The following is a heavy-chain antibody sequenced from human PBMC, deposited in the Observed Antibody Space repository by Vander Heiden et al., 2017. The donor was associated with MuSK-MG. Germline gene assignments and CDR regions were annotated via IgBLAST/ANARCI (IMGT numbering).Heavy chain of an antibody. J-gene: IGHJ4*02. CDR1: GFTFSSYW. CDR3: ARDKYYDCWSGFYGLDY. V-gene: IGHV3-7*01. Sequence: EVQLVESGGGLVQPVGSLRLPCSASGFTFSSYWMSWVRQAPGKGLVWGANIKQDGSEKYYVDSVKGRVTISRDNAKNSLYLQMNSLRVEDTAVYYCARDKYYDCWSGFYGLDYWCQGTLVTVSS. CDR2: IKQDGSEK. D-gene: IGHD3-3*01.